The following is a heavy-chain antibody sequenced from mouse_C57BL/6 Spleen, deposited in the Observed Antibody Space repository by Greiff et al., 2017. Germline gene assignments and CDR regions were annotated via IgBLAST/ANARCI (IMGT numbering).Heavy chain of an antibody. V-gene: IGHV5-17*01. J-gene: IGHJ1*03. D-gene: IGHD1-1*01. CDR2: ISSGSSTI. CDR3: ARDYGSSYEGWYFDV. CDR1: GFTFSDYG. Sequence: EVHLVESGGGLVKPGGSLKLSCAASGFTFSDYGMHWVRQAPEKGLEWVAYISSGSSTIYYADTVKGRFTISRDNAKNTLFLQMTSLRSEDTAMYYCARDYGSSYEGWYFDVWGTGTTVTVSS.